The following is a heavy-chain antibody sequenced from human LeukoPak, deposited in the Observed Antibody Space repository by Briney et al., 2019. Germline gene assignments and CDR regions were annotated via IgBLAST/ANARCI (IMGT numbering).Heavy chain of an antibody. J-gene: IGHJ4*02. CDR1: GGTFSSYA. CDR2: IIPILGIA. CDR3: ARAPTVTTPFDY. Sequence: SVKVSCTASGGTFSSYAISWVRQAPGQGLEWMGRIIPILGIANYAQKFQGRVTITADKSTSTAYMELSSLRSEDTAVYYCARAPTVTTPFDYWGQGTLVTVSS. D-gene: IGHD4-11*01. V-gene: IGHV1-69*04.